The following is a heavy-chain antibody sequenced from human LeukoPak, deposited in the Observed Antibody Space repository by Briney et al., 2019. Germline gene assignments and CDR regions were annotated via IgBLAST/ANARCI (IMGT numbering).Heavy chain of an antibody. D-gene: IGHD4-17*01. Sequence: ASVKVSCKASGYTFTSYGISWVRQAPGQGLEWMGWISAYNGNTNYAQKLQGRVTMTTDTSTSTAYMELRRLRSDDTAVYYCARSPYHDYGDYVSWFDPWGQGTLVTVSS. J-gene: IGHJ5*02. CDR3: ARSPYHDYGDYVSWFDP. CDR2: ISAYNGNT. CDR1: GYTFTSYG. V-gene: IGHV1-18*01.